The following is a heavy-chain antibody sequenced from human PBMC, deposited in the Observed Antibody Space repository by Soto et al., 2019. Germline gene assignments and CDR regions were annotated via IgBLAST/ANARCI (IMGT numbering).Heavy chain of an antibody. J-gene: IGHJ4*02. CDR2: ISYDGNNQ. D-gene: IGHD4-17*01. Sequence: QVYLVESGGGVVQPGRSLRLSCAASGFTFSKYAVQWVRQAPGKGLEWVALISYDGNNQFYADSVKGRFTISRDNSRNTFYLQMGSLRPEDTAIYYCATYDYGDNNFWGQGTLVTVSS. CDR1: GFTFSKYA. CDR3: ATYDYGDNNF. V-gene: IGHV3-30-3*01.